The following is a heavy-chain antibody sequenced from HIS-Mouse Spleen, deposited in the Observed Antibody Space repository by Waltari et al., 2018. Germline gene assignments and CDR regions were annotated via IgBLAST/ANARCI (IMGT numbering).Heavy chain of an antibody. V-gene: IGHV4-39*07. D-gene: IGHD6-13*01. CDR3: AREIPYSSSWYDWYFDL. CDR1: GGSISRSSYY. J-gene: IGHJ2*01. CDR2: IYYSGIT. Sequence: QLQLQESGPGLVKPSETLSLTCSVSGGSISRSSYYWGWIRQPPGKGLEWIGSIYYSGITYYNPSLMSRVTISVDTSKNQFSLKLSSVTAADTAVYYCAREIPYSSSWYDWYFDLWGRGTLVTVSS.